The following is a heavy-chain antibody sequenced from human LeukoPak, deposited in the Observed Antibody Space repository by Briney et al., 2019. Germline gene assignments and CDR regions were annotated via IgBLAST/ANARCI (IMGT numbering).Heavy chain of an antibody. J-gene: IGHJ6*02. CDR3: ARGFVRAMEWLSTYYGMDV. Sequence: SVKVSCKASGGTFSSYAISWVRQAPGQGLEWMGGIIPIFGTANYAQKFQGRVTITADESTSTAYMELSSLRSEDTAVYYCARGFVRAMEWLSTYYGMDVWGQGTTVTVSS. CDR1: GGTFSSYA. V-gene: IGHV1-69*13. CDR2: IIPIFGTA. D-gene: IGHD3-3*01.